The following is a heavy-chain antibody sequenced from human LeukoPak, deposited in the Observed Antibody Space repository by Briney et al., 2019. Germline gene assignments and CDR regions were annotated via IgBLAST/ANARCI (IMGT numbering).Heavy chain of an antibody. CDR1: GFTFSSCG. J-gene: IGHJ4*02. CDR3: AREVPGYGPFDY. CDR2: IRYDGSNK. V-gene: IGHV3-30*02. Sequence: GGSLRLSCAASGFTFSSCGMHWVRQAPGKGLEWVAFIRYDGSNKYYADSVKGRFTISRDNSKNTLYLQMNSLRAEDTAVYYCAREVPGYGPFDYWGQGTLVTVSS. D-gene: IGHD5-12*01.